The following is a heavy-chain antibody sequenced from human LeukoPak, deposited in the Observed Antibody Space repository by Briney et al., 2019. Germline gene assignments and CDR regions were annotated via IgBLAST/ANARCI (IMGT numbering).Heavy chain of an antibody. Sequence: GGSLRLSCAASGFTFGSYHLHWVRQAPGRGLEYVSGITPNGGSTYYADSVKGRFTISRDNSKNTLYLQMASLRLEDTAVYYCVKDRELGYWGQGALVTVSS. CDR2: ITPNGGST. D-gene: IGHD1-26*01. CDR1: GFTFGSYH. V-gene: IGHV3-64D*09. CDR3: VKDRELGY. J-gene: IGHJ4*02.